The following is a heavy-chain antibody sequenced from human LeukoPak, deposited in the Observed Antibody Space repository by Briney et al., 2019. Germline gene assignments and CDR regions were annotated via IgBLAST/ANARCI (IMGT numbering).Heavy chain of an antibody. CDR3: ARGYSGYDPLDY. CDR2: INHSGSI. J-gene: IGHJ4*02. V-gene: IGHV4-34*01. D-gene: IGHD5-12*01. Sequence: SGTLSLTCAVYGGSFSGYYWSWIRQPPGKGLEWIGEINHSGSINYNPSLKSRVTISVDTSKNQFSLKLSSVTAADTAVYYCARGYSGYDPLDYWGQGTLVTVSS. CDR1: GGSFSGYY.